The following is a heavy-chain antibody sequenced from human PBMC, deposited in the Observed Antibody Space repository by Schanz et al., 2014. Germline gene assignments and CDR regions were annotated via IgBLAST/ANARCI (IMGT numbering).Heavy chain of an antibody. J-gene: IGHJ4*02. Sequence: QVQLVESGGGVVQPGRSLRLSCATSGLNFDYYGMNWVRQAPGKGLEWVANIGYDGSEKYYVDSMKGRFTISRDNSKDTLYLQMSGLTPEDTAVYYCARDGDFDYWGQGTLVTVSS. CDR3: ARDGDFDY. CDR1: GLNFDYYG. V-gene: IGHV3-33*01. CDR2: IGYDGSEK.